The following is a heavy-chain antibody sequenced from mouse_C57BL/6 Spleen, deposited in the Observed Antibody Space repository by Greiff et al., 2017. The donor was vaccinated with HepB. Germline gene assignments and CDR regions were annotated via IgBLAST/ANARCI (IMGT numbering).Heavy chain of an antibody. J-gene: IGHJ3*01. Sequence: QVQLQQPGAELVMPGASVKLSCKASGYTFTSYWMHWVKQRPGQGLEWIGEIDPSDSYTNYNQKFKGKSTLTVDKSSSTAYMQLSSLTSEDAAVYYCARHSNYEWFAYWGQGTLVTVSA. CDR1: GYTFTSYW. D-gene: IGHD2-5*01. CDR2: IDPSDSYT. CDR3: ARHSNYEWFAY. V-gene: IGHV1-69*01.